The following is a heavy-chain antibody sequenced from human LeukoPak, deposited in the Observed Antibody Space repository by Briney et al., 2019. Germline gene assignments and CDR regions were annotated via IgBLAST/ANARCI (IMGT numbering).Heavy chain of an antibody. D-gene: IGHD6-13*01. CDR2: IRQDGNTK. CDR3: ARSVPYGTTWYGRSDF. J-gene: IGHJ4*02. V-gene: IGHV3-7*03. CDR1: GFPFNSYW. Sequence: GGSLRLSCAAVGFPFNSYWMTWVRQAPGKGLEWVANIRQDGNTKHYLDSVKGRFTISRDNAMNSLYLQMNSLRAEDTAIYYCARSVPYGTTWYGRSDFWGQGTRVTVSS.